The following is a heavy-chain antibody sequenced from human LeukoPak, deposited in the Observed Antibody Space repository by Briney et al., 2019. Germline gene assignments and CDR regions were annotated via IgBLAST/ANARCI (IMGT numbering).Heavy chain of an antibody. CDR3: AKGKFGDPLNY. V-gene: IGHV3-53*01. D-gene: IGHD3-10*01. Sequence: GGSLRLSCTASGFTVSGNYMNWVRQAPGKGLEWVSVIYTDGNIYYADSVRGRFTISKDNSKNTVDLLMNSVRAEDTALYFCAKGKFGDPLNYWGQGTLVTVSS. CDR1: GFTVSGNY. CDR2: IYTDGNI. J-gene: IGHJ4*02.